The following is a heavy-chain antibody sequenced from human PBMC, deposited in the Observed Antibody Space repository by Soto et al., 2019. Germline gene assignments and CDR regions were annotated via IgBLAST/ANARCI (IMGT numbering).Heavy chain of an antibody. CDR1: GFTFSSYS. J-gene: IGHJ3*02. Sequence: GGSLRLSCASSGFTFSSYSMNWVRQAPGKGLEWVSSISSISSYIYYADSVKGRFTISRDNAKNSLYLQMNSLRAEDTAVYYCARSLGIEGAFDIWGQGTMVTVS. CDR3: ARSLGIEGAFDI. D-gene: IGHD7-27*01. V-gene: IGHV3-21*01. CDR2: ISSISSYI.